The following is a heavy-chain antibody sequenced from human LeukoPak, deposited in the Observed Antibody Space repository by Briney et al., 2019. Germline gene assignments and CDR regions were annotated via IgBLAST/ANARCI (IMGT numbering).Heavy chain of an antibody. D-gene: IGHD6-19*01. Sequence: GGSLRLSCAASGFTFTSFGMSWVRQAPGKGLEWVSTISGSGESTYYADSVKGRFTISRDNSKNTLYLQMNSLRAEDTAVYYCAKRRHTGISVAGAIDYWGQGTLVTVSS. CDR3: AKRRHTGISVAGAIDY. CDR1: GFTFTSFG. V-gene: IGHV3-23*01. CDR2: ISGSGEST. J-gene: IGHJ4*02.